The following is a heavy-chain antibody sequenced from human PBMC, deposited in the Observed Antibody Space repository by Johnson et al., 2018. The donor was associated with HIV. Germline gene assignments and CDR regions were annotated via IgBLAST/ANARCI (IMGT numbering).Heavy chain of an antibody. CDR3: ARAGAVGFDAFDI. V-gene: IGHV3-30*02. J-gene: IGHJ3*02. Sequence: QVQLVESGGGVVQPGRSLRLSCAASGFTFSSYGMHWVRQAPGKGLEWVAFIRYDGRNKYYADSVKGRFTISRDNSKNPLYLQMKSLRAEDTAVYYCARAGAVGFDAFDIWGQGTMVTVSS. D-gene: IGHD6-19*01. CDR1: GFTFSSYG. CDR2: IRYDGRNK.